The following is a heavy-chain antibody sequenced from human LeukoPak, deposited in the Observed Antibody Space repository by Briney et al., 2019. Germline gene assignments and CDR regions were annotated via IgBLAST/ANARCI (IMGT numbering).Heavy chain of an antibody. J-gene: IGHJ4*02. CDR1: GGSISSGGYY. V-gene: IGHV4-31*03. CDR2: IYYSGST. CDR3: ARLSESPSSSWYIDY. D-gene: IGHD6-13*01. Sequence: SQTLSLTCTVSGGSISSGGYYWSWIRQHPGKGLEWIGYIYYSGSTYYNPSLKSRVTISVDTSKNQLSLKLSSVTAADTAVYYCARLSESPSSSWYIDYWGQGTLVTVSS.